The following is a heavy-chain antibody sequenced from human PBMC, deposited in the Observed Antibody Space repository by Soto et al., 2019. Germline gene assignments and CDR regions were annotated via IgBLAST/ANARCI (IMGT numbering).Heavy chain of an antibody. D-gene: IGHD5-18*01. CDR2: ISGSDGGA. V-gene: IGHV3-23*01. CDR1: ELSSSNHA. Sequence: EVHLLESGGGLVQPGGSLRLSCAASELSSSNHAMTWVRQAPGKGLEWVSGISGSDGGAYYADSVKGRFTISRDNSRSTLYLQMNSLRVEDTAVYYCASGGLHGYTNGGLSYFQSWGKGTLVTVSS. J-gene: IGHJ4*02. CDR3: ASGGLHGYTNGGLSYFQS.